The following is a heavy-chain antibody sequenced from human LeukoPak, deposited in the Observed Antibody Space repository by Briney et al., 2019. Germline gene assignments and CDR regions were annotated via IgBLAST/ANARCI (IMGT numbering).Heavy chain of an antibody. D-gene: IGHD6-19*01. CDR3: ARDRSGGWYISAFDI. CDR1: GFTFSSYA. V-gene: IGHV3-21*01. CDR2: ITTGSSYI. J-gene: IGHJ3*02. Sequence: GGSLRLSCAASGFTFSSYAMTWVRQAPGKGLEWVSSITTGSSYIYYADSVKGRFTISRDNGKKSLYLQMNSLRAEDTAVYLCARDRSGGWYISAFDIWGQGTMVTVSS.